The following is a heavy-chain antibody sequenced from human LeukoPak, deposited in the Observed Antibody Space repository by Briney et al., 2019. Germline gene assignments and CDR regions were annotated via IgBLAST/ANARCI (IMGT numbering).Heavy chain of an antibody. V-gene: IGHV4-59*01. J-gene: IGHJ4*02. CDR1: GGSISXXX. Sequence: SETLSLTCXVSGGSISXXXXXXXXQPXXXGLEWIXYIYYSGXXXXXPSXKXRXXXXXXXXKNQFSLRLTSMTAADTAVYYCARDRWLDNWGQGTLVTVSS. D-gene: IGHD5-24*01. CDR2: IYYSGXX. CDR3: ARDRWLDN.